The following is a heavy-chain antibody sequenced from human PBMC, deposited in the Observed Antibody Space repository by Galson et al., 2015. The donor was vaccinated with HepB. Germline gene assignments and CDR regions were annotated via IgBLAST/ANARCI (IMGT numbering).Heavy chain of an antibody. CDR3: ARLSMVRGISTYYYYYGMDV. V-gene: IGHV5-51*01. CDR2: IDPGDSDT. D-gene: IGHD3-10*01. J-gene: IGHJ6*02. CDR1: GYSFTRFW. Sequence: SGAEVKKPGESLKISCKGSGYSFTRFWIAWVRQMPGKGLEWMGIIDPGDSDTRYSPSFQGQVTISADKSISTAYLQWSSVKASDTAMYYCARLSMVRGISTYYYYYGMDVWGQGTTVTVSS.